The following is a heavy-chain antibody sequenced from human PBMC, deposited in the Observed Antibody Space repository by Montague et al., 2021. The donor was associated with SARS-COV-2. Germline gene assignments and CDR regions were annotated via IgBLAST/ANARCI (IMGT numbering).Heavy chain of an antibody. CDR1: GDSVSRSY. Sequence: SETLSLTCTVAGDSVSRSYWNWIRQSPGKGLEWIGNIYYYGSVNYNPSLKSRLSISLDTSKNQLSLTLTSVTAADTATYYCERQIPMVREPFDSWGQGTLVPVSS. V-gene: IGHV4-59*08. CDR2: IYYYGSV. D-gene: IGHD3-10*01. CDR3: ERQIPMVREPFDS. J-gene: IGHJ4*02.